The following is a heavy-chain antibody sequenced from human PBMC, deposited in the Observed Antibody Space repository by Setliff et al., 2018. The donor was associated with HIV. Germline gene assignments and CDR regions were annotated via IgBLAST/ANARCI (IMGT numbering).Heavy chain of an antibody. D-gene: IGHD6-13*01. J-gene: IGHJ4*02. CDR3: ARAAGYSSQLSNFDY. CDR1: GGSISSGSYY. CDR2: IYTSGST. V-gene: IGHV4-61*09. Sequence: PSETLSLTCTVSGGSISSGSYYWSWIRQPAGKGLEWIGHIYTSGSTNYNPSLKSRVTISADTSNNQFSLRLTSMTAADTAVYYCARAAGYSSQLSNFDYWGQGTLVTVSS.